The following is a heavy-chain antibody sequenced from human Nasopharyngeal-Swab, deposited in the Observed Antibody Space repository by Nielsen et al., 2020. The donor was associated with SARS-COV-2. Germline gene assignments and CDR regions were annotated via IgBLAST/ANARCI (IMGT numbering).Heavy chain of an antibody. CDR2: IYHSGST. D-gene: IGHD5-24*01. V-gene: IGHV4-30-2*01. CDR3: ASSEMATIGDDAFDM. J-gene: IGHJ3*02. Sequence: SETLSLTCAVSGCSISSGCYSWSWILQPPGNCLEWIGYIYHSGSTYYNPSLKSRVTISVDRSKNQFSLKLSSVTAADTAVYYCASSEMATIGDDAFDMWGQGKMVTGSS. CDR1: GCSISSGCYS.